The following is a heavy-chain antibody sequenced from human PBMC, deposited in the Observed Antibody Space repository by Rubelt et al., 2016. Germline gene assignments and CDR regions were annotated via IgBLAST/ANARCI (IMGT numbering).Heavy chain of an antibody. CDR3: AKVPIRTVTSTFDY. CDR2: ISGSGGST. V-gene: IGHV3-23*01. J-gene: IGHJ4*02. Sequence: EVQLLESGGGLVQPGGSLRLSCAASGFTFSSYAMSWVRQAPGKGLEWVSAISGSGGSTYYADSVKGRFTIPRDNSMNTLYLQMNSLGAEDTAVYYCAKVPIRTVTSTFDYWGQGTLVTVSS. D-gene: IGHD4-17*01. CDR1: GFTFSSYA.